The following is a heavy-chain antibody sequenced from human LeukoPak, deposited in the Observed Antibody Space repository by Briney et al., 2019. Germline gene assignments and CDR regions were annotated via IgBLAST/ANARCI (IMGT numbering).Heavy chain of an antibody. D-gene: IGHD2-8*02. CDR1: GFTLNNYA. CDR3: ARATGSVDPYDI. Sequence: PGGSPRLSCAASGFTLNNYAISWVRQAPGKGLEWVSTLKKSGGSSHYADSVKGRFTISGDSSKNTLYLQMNSLRADDTAVYYCARATGSVDPYDIWGQGTMVTVST. J-gene: IGHJ3*02. V-gene: IGHV3-23*01. CDR2: LKKSGGSS.